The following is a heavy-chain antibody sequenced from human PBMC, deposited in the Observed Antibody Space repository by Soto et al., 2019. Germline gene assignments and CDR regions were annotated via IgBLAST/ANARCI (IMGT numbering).Heavy chain of an antibody. CDR1: GYTLNTYG. J-gene: IGHJ4*02. CDR2: ISANNDHT. D-gene: IGHD3-10*01. CDR3: ARGTYFDD. Sequence: QVQLVQSGAEVKKPGASVKVSCKASGYTLNTYGITWVRQAPGQGLEWMGWISANNDHTNYPQKLQGRVTMTTHTSTSTAYVELRILTSDDKAVHYCARGTYFDDWGQGTVVTVSP. V-gene: IGHV1-18*01.